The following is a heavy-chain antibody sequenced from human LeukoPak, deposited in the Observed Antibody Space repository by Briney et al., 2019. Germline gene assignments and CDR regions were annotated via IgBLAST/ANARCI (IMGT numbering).Heavy chain of an antibody. CDR1: GFTFSSYA. CDR3: ATHARYFSSTSCYHFDY. CDR2: ISGSGGST. Sequence: PGGSLRLSCAASGFTFSSYAMSWVRQAPGKGLEWVSAISGSGGSTYYADSVKGRFTLSRDNSKNTLYLQMNSLRAEDTAVYYCATHARYFSSTSCYHFDYWGQGTLVTVSS. J-gene: IGHJ4*02. D-gene: IGHD2-2*01. V-gene: IGHV3-23*01.